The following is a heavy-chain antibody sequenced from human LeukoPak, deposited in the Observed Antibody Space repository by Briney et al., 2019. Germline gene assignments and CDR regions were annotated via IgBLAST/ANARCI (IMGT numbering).Heavy chain of an antibody. D-gene: IGHD3-22*01. Sequence: ASVKVSCKASGYTFTSYGISWVRQAPGQGLEWMGWISAYNGNTNYAQKLQGRVTMTTDTSTSTAYMELRSLRSDDTAVYYCARDTAGHYYYDSSGLEDYWGQGTLVTVSS. J-gene: IGHJ4*02. V-gene: IGHV1-18*01. CDR2: ISAYNGNT. CDR3: ARDTAGHYYYDSSGLEDY. CDR1: GYTFTSYG.